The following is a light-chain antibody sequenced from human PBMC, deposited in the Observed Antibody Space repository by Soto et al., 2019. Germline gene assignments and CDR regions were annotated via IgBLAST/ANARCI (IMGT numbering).Light chain of an antibody. J-gene: IGKJ5*01. CDR3: QQSYSNPIT. V-gene: IGKV1-39*01. Sequence: DIQMTQSPSSLSASVEDRVIITCRASQSISNHLNWYQQKTGKAPKLLIFAASSLQSGVPSRFSGSGSGTDFTLPISSLQPEDFETYYCQQSYSNPITFGQGTRLEIK. CDR2: AAS. CDR1: QSISNH.